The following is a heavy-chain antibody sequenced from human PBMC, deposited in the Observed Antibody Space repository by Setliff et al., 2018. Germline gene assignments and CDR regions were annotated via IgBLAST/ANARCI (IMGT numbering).Heavy chain of an antibody. V-gene: IGHV3-7*01. CDR1: GFTFRSYW. CDR2: IKKDGSIK. Sequence: GGSLRLSCAASGFTFRSYWMSWVRQAPGKGMEWAANIKKDGSIKYYLDSVRGRFTISRDNAENSLTLQMNSLRVEDTAVYYCSRDLQGSGDYVVDYWGQGTLVTVSS. D-gene: IGHD4-17*01. J-gene: IGHJ4*02. CDR3: SRDLQGSGDYVVDY.